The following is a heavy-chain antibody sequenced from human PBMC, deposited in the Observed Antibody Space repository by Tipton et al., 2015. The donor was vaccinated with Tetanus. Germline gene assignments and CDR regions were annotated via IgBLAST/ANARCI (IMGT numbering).Heavy chain of an antibody. CDR1: GYTFTTYD. CDR2: MNPVKGNA. V-gene: IGHV1-8*01. Sequence: QVQLVQSGAEVRKPGASVKVSCKASGYTFTTYDFNWVRQAPGQGLEWMGWMNPVKGNAGYAQKFQDRVTMTSGISTNTAYMELRDLRPDDTAVYYCARGYLFDYWGQGALVTVSS. D-gene: IGHD2-21*01. J-gene: IGHJ4*02. CDR3: ARGYLFDY.